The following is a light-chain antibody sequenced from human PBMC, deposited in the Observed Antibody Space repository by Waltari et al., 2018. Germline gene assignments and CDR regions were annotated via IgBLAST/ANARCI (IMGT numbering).Light chain of an antibody. J-gene: IGLJ2*01. CDR3: AAGDDSLNGGVI. V-gene: IGLV1-44*01. CDR2: SNK. CDR1: SSNLGSNT. Sequence: QSVLTQPPSASGTPGQRVTISCSGSSSNLGSNTVHWYQQVPGTAPKLVIYSNKERPSGVPERFAGAKSGTSASLAISGLQSEDEADYYCAAGDDSLNGGVIFGGGTKLTVL.